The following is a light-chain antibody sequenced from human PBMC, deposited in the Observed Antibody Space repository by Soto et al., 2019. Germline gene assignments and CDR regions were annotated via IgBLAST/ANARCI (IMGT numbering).Light chain of an antibody. Sequence: EIVLKQSPGTLSLSPGERATLSCRASQSVSSSYLAWYQQKPGQAPRLRIYGASSRATGIPDRFSGSGSGTDFTLTISRLEPEDFAVYYCQQYGSSPLTFGGGTKVEIK. CDR2: GAS. CDR3: QQYGSSPLT. J-gene: IGKJ4*01. V-gene: IGKV3-20*01. CDR1: QSVSSSY.